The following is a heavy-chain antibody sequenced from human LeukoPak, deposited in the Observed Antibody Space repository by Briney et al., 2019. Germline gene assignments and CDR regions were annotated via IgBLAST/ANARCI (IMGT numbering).Heavy chain of an antibody. V-gene: IGHV3-21*01. D-gene: IGHD6-19*01. Sequence: KAGGSLRLSCAASGFTFSSYSMNWVRQAPGKGLEWVSSISSSSSYIYYADSVKGRFTISRDNAKNSLYLQMNSLRAEDTAVYYCARDLGVSSGQDYWGQGTLVTVSS. CDR3: ARDLGVSSGQDY. CDR1: GFTFSSYS. J-gene: IGHJ4*02. CDR2: ISSSSSYI.